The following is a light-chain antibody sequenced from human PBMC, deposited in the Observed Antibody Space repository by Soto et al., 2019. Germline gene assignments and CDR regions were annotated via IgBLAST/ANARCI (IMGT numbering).Light chain of an antibody. CDR1: QSVSSKY. Sequence: EIVLTQSPGTLSLSPGERATLSCRASQSVSSKYLAWYQQKPGQAPRVLIYGTSIRASGVPERFSGGGSGTDFTLTITRLEPEYFAVYYCQQYGSSLFTFGPGTQVDIK. V-gene: IGKV3-20*01. J-gene: IGKJ3*01. CDR3: QQYGSSLFT. CDR2: GTS.